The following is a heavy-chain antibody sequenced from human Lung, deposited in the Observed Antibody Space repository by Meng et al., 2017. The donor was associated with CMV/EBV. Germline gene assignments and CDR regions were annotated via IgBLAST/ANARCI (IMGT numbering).Heavy chain of an antibody. J-gene: IGHJ4*02. CDR2: ISFDASNK. CDR1: GFSISPYA. Sequence: SLKISXAASGFSISPYAMQWVRQAPGKGLEWVAVISFDASNKRYADSVKGRFAISRDNSKDTLYLEMNSLRTEDTAVYYCARDAVVGPTSRSGIGDVDQWGQGTLVTVSS. D-gene: IGHD1-26*01. V-gene: IGHV3-30*01. CDR3: ARDAVVGPTSRSGIGDVDQ.